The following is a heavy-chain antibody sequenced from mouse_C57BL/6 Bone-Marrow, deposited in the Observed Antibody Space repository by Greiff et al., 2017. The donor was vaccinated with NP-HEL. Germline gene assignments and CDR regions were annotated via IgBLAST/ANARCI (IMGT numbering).Heavy chain of an antibody. CDR1: GYTFTDYE. J-gene: IGHJ1*03. D-gene: IGHD1-1*01. CDR3: TNEDYYGSSYWYFDV. CDR2: IDPETGGT. V-gene: IGHV1-15*01. Sequence: VQLQQSGAELVRPGASVTLSCKASGYTFTDYEMHWVKQTPVHGLEWIGAIDPETGGTAYNQKFKGKAILTADKSSSTAYMELRSLTSEDSAVYYCTNEDYYGSSYWYFDVWGTGTTVTVSS.